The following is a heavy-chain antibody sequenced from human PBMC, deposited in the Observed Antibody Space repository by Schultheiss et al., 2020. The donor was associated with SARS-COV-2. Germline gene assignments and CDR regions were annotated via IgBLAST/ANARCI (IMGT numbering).Heavy chain of an antibody. Sequence: ASVKVSCKASGYTFTSYDINWVRQATGQGLEWMGWMNPNSGNTGYAQKFQGRVTMTTDTSTSTAYMELRSLRSDDTAVYYCARSYSREYFDYWGQGTLVTVSS. CDR2: MNPNSGNT. CDR1: GYTFTSYD. D-gene: IGHD6-13*01. V-gene: IGHV1-8*01. CDR3: ARSYSREYFDY. J-gene: IGHJ4*02.